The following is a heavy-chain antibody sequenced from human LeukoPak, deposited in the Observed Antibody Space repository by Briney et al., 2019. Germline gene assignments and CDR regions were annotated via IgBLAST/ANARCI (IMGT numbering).Heavy chain of an antibody. CDR2: IYHSGST. V-gene: IGHV4-38-2*01. CDR3: ARAPIVLMVYSSPNYFDY. J-gene: IGHJ4*02. Sequence: SETLSLTCAVSGHSISSGYYWGWIRQSPGKGLDWIGSIYHSGSTYYNPSLKSRVTISVDTSKNQFSLKLSSVTAADTAVYYCARAPIVLMVYSSPNYFDYWGQGTLVTVSS. D-gene: IGHD2-8*01. CDR1: GHSISSGYY.